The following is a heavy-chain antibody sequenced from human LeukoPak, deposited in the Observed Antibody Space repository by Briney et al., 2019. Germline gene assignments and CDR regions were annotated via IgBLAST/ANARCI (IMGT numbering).Heavy chain of an antibody. J-gene: IGHJ3*02. CDR2: ITKSGDKT. CDR1: GITFSNSA. V-gene: IGHV3-23*01. CDR3: VKSAGKDGYRDVFDI. Sequence: GRSLRLSCVPSGITFSNSALNWVRQAPGKGLEWVATITKSGDKTYYADSVKGLFTISRDNSRDTLYLQMNSLRAEDTAVYHCVKSAGKDGYRDVFDIWGQGTVVTVSS. D-gene: IGHD5-24*01.